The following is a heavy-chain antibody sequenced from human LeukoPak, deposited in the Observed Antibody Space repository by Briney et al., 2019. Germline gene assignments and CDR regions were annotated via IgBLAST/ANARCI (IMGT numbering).Heavy chain of an antibody. CDR3: ATAEGSYYYYYGMDV. V-gene: IGHV1-24*01. Sequence: ASVKVSCKASEYTFTSYYMHWVRQAPGKGLEWMGGFDPEDGETIYAQKFQGRVTMTEDTSTDTAYMELSSLRSEDTAVYYCATAEGSYYYYYGMDVWGQGTTVTVSS. CDR2: FDPEDGET. CDR1: EYTFTSYY. J-gene: IGHJ6*02.